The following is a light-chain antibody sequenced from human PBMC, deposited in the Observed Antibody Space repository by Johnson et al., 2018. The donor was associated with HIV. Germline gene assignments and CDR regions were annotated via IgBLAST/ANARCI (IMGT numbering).Light chain of an antibody. J-gene: IGLJ1*01. CDR3: GTWDTSLSAGGV. CDR2: ENT. V-gene: IGLV1-51*02. Sequence: QYVLTQSPSVSAAPGQKVTISCSGSSSNIGNNYVSWYQQLPGTAPKLLIYENTKRPSGIPDRFSGSKSGTSATLGITELQTGDEADYYCGTWDTSLSAGGVFGSGTKVTVL. CDR1: SSNIGNNY.